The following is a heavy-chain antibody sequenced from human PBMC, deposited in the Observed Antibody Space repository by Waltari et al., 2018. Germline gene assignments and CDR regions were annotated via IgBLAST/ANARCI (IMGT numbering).Heavy chain of an antibody. Sequence: EVQLWESGGGLIQPGGSLRLSCAASRFTFSSYAMLWVRPAPGKGLDWVSTVSGSGDTTYYADSVKGRFTISRDNSRNTLYLQMNSLRGEDTAIYYCAKAFQYQLVPYSLDYWGQGTLVSVS. CDR2: VSGSGDTT. CDR1: RFTFSSYA. D-gene: IGHD2-2*01. CDR3: AKAFQYQLVPYSLDY. V-gene: IGHV3-23*01. J-gene: IGHJ4*02.